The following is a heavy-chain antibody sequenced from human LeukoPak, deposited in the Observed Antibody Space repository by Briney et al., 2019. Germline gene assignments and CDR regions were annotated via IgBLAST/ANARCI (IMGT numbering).Heavy chain of an antibody. Sequence: GGSLRLSCAASGFTFSGSAMHWVRQASGKGLEWVGRIRSKANSYATAYAASVKGRFTISRDDSKNTAYLQMNSLKTEDTAVYYCTRLYCSGGSCSHQGSYFDYWGQGTLATVSS. D-gene: IGHD2-15*01. CDR1: GFTFSGSA. V-gene: IGHV3-73*01. J-gene: IGHJ4*02. CDR3: TRLYCSGGSCSHQGSYFDY. CDR2: IRSKANSYAT.